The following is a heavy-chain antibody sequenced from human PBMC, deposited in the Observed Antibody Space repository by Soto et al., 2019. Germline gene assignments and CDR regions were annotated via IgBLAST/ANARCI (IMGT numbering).Heavy chain of an antibody. V-gene: IGHV3-48*02. J-gene: IGHJ6*02. CDR1: GFTFSSYS. CDR2: ISSSSSTI. D-gene: IGHD3-22*01. CDR3: ARVIGYYYDSSGYYIDFYYGMDV. Sequence: GGSLRLSCAASGFTFSSYSMNWVRQAPGKGLEWVSYISSSSSTIYYADSVKGRFTISRDNAKNSLYLQMNSLRDEDTAVYYCARVIGYYYDSSGYYIDFYYGMDVWGQGTTVTVSS.